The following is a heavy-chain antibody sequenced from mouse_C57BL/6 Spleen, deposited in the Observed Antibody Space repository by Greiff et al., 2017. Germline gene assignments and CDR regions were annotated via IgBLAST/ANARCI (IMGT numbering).Heavy chain of an antibody. V-gene: IGHV2-4*01. D-gene: IGHD2-3*01. Sequence: VQLQQSGPGLVQPSPSLSITCTASGFSLTSYGVHWVRQPPGKGLEWLGVIWSGGSTDYNAAFISRLSISEYNSKSQVFFKMNSLQADDTAIYCCAPDGYPPEGFAYWGQGTLVTVSA. CDR3: APDGYPPEGFAY. J-gene: IGHJ3*01. CDR1: GFSLTSYG. CDR2: IWSGGST.